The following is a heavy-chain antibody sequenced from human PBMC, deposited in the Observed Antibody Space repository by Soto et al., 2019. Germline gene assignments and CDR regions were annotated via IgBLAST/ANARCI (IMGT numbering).Heavy chain of an antibody. CDR2: INHSGST. Sequence: PSETLSLTCAVYGGSFSGYYWSWIRQPPGKGLEWIGEINHSGSTNYNPSLKSRVTISVDTSKNQFSLKLSSVTAADTAVYYCARGRPRWITMIVVYWFDPWGQGTLVTVSS. CDR3: ARGRPRWITMIVVYWFDP. V-gene: IGHV4-34*01. J-gene: IGHJ5*02. CDR1: GGSFSGYY. D-gene: IGHD3-22*01.